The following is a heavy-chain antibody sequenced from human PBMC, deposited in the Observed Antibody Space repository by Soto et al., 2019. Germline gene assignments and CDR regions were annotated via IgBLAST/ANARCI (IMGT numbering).Heavy chain of an antibody. V-gene: IGHV3-74*03. CDR3: AGAEVDY. CDR2: MTSDGRTT. J-gene: IGHJ4*02. CDR1: GFTIGNYW. Sequence: WGTLSLSCAASGFTIGNYWKHWVRQPPGKGPEWVSRMTSDGRTTPYADPAKGRFTASTDNTKNTLYLQMNSPRAEATAADYCAGAEVDYWGPGTLVTVSS.